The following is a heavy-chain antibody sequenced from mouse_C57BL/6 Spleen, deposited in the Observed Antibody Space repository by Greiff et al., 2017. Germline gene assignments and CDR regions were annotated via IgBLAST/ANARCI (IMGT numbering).Heavy chain of an antibody. V-gene: IGHV1-61*01. J-gene: IGHJ2*01. CDR1: GYTFTSYW. CDR3: ARDYYGSRGGFHY. Sequence: QVQLQQPGAELVRPGSSVKLSCKASGYTFTSYWMDWVKQRPGQGLEWIGNIYPSDSETHYNQKFKDKATLTVDKSSSTAYMQLSRLTSEYSAVYYCARDYYGSRGGFHYWGQGTTLTVSS. CDR2: IYPSDSET. D-gene: IGHD1-1*01.